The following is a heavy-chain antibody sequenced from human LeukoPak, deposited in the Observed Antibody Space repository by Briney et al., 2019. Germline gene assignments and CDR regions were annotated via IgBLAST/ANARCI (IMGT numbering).Heavy chain of an antibody. CDR3: ARGRYDTSRYPDDY. J-gene: IGHJ4*02. Sequence: SETLSLTCTVSGGSIKSYYWGWFRQPPGKGLEWIGYIYYSGSTNYNPSLKSRVTISVDTSKNQFSLKLSSVTAADTAVYYCARGRYDTSRYPDDYWGQGTLVTVSS. V-gene: IGHV4-59*08. CDR2: IYYSGST. CDR1: GGSIKSYY. D-gene: IGHD3-22*01.